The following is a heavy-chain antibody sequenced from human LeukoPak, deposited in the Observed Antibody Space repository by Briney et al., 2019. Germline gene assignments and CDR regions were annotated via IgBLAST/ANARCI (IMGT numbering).Heavy chain of an antibody. J-gene: IGHJ4*02. D-gene: IGHD1-26*01. CDR1: GFTFSSYG. CDR3: AREHRNQWELPPDY. V-gene: IGHV3-33*01. CDR2: IWYDGSNK. Sequence: PGGSLRLSCAASGFTFSSYGMHWVRKAPGKGLRGGAVIWYDGSNKYYADSVKGRFTISRDNSKNTLCLQMNSLRAEDTAVYYCAREHRNQWELPPDYWGQGTLVTVSS.